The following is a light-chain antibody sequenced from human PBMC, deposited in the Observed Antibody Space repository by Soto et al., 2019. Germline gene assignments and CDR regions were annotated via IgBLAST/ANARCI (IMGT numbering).Light chain of an antibody. Sequence: DIQMIQSPSSLSASVGDRGTITCQASQDIKNYLNWYQQKPGKAPKLLIYDVSNLETGVPSRFSGSGSGTHFSLTISSLQPEDVATYYCQHYDHLPPLTFGGGTRVQIK. J-gene: IGKJ4*01. CDR1: QDIKNY. CDR2: DVS. V-gene: IGKV1-33*01. CDR3: QHYDHLPPLT.